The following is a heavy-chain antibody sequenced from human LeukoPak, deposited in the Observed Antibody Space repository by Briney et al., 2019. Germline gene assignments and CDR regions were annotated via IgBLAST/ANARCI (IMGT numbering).Heavy chain of an antibody. Sequence: QPGGSLRLSCLVSGFTVSNNYMTWVRQAPGKGLEWVSVIYSGGDTYYADSVKGRFTISRHNSKKTLYLQMNSLKTEDTAVYYCARALPDPYFYGAGTYFDYWGQGTLVTVSS. CDR3: ARALPDPYFYGAGTYFDY. CDR1: GFTVSNNY. J-gene: IGHJ4*02. D-gene: IGHD3-10*01. V-gene: IGHV3-53*04. CDR2: IYSGGDT.